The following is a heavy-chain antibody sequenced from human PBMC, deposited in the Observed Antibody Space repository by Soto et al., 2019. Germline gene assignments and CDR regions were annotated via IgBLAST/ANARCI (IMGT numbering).Heavy chain of an antibody. V-gene: IGHV3-30*18. CDR2: ISYDGTNT. D-gene: IGHD6-25*01. CDR1: GFTFRVYG. CDR3: AKDWGYVAAAAITINSAFQI. J-gene: IGHJ3*02. Sequence: QLQLVEAGGGVVQHGRSLKLSCAASGFTFRVYGMHWVRQAPGKGLEWVAVISYDGTNTWYADYVKGRFTISSDNSKNPLFLQMNNLGTEDTAVYYGAKDWGYVAAAAITINSAFQIWGQGTGVIVSS.